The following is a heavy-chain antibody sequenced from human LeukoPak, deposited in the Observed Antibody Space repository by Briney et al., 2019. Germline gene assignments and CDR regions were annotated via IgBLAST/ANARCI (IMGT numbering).Heavy chain of an antibody. D-gene: IGHD6-19*01. CDR2: ISSSGSTI. CDR1: GFTFSSYE. J-gene: IGHJ4*02. Sequence: GGSLRLSCAASGFTFSSYEMNWVRQAPGKGLEWVSYISSSGSTIYYADSVKGRFTISRDNAKNSLYLQMNSLRAEDTAVYYCARAEGVSGWYFGGQGTLVTVSS. V-gene: IGHV3-48*03. CDR3: ARAEGVSGWYF.